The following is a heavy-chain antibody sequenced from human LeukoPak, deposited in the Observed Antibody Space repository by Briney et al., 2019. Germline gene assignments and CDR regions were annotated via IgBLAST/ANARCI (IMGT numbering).Heavy chain of an antibody. D-gene: IGHD2-8*01. CDR2: INHSGST. J-gene: IGHJ4*02. CDR1: GGSFSGYY. Sequence: SETLYLTCAVYGGSFSGYYWSWIRQPPGKGLEWIGEINHSGSTNYNPSLKSRVTISVDTSKNQFSLKLSSVTAADTAVYYCASLYCTNGVCRDYWGQGTLVTVSS. CDR3: ASLYCTNGVCRDY. V-gene: IGHV4-34*01.